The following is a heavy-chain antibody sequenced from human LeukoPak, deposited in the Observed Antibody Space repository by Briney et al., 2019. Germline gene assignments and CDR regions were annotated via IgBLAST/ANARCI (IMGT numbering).Heavy chain of an antibody. CDR3: ARDKRHSYGRYFDP. CDR1: GGSISTYH. V-gene: IGHV4-59*01. Sequence: SETLSLACSVSGGSISTYHWNWIRKPPGKGLEWIGYMQSSGISKYNPSLKSLVNIFVDTSKNQFVLNLRSVTAADTAVYYCARDKRHSYGRYFDPWGQRMLVTVSS. CDR2: MQSSGIS. J-gene: IGHJ4*02. D-gene: IGHD5-18*01.